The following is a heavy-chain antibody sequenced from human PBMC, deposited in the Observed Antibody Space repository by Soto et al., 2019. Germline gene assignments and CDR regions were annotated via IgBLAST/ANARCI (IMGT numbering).Heavy chain of an antibody. CDR2: ISGSGGST. J-gene: IGHJ6*03. CDR1: GFTFSRYA. CDR3: AKEPTLEYYYLDV. V-gene: IGHV3-23*01. Sequence: EVQLLESGGGLVQPGGSLRLSCAASGFTFSRYAMSWVRQAPGKGLEWVSAISGSGGSTYYADSVKGRFTISRDNSKNTLYLQMNSMRAEDTAVYYCAKEPTLEYYYLDVWGKGTTVTVSS.